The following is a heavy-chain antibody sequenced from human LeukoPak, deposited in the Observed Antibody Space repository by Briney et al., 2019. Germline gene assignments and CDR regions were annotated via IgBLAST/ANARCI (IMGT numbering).Heavy chain of an antibody. Sequence: SETLSLTCTVSGGSISSGGYYWSWIRQHPGKDLEWIGYTYYSGSTNYNPSLKSRVTISVDTSRNQFSLKLSSVTAADTAVYYCARHPEYYDILTGFRYYFDYWGQGTLVTVSS. V-gene: IGHV4-61*08. CDR1: GGSISSGGYY. J-gene: IGHJ4*02. D-gene: IGHD3-9*01. CDR2: TYYSGST. CDR3: ARHPEYYDILTGFRYYFDY.